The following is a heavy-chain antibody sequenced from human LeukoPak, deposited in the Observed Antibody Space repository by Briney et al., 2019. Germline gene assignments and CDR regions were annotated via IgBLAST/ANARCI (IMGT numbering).Heavy chain of an antibody. D-gene: IGHD3/OR15-3a*01. CDR1: GFTVSSNY. V-gene: IGHV3-53*01. CDR3: ARDMNFVGGDPNYFDY. Sequence: GGSLRLSCAASGFTVSSNYMSWVRQAPGKGLEWVSVIYSGGSTYYADSVKGRFTISRDNSKNTLYLQMNSLRAEDTAVYYCARDMNFVGGDPNYFDYWGQGTLVTVSS. J-gene: IGHJ4*02. CDR2: IYSGGST.